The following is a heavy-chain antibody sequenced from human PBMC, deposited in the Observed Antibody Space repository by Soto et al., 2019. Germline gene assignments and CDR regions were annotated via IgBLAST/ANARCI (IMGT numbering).Heavy chain of an antibody. V-gene: IGHV1-3*01. CDR1: GYTFTSYA. Sequence: ASVKVSCKASGYTFTSYAMHWVRQAPGQRLECMGWINAGNGNTKYSQKFRGRVTITRDTSASTAYMELSSLRSEDTAVYYCARDRTYYYDSSGYYDPPFDYWGQGTLVTVSS. D-gene: IGHD3-22*01. CDR2: INAGNGNT. J-gene: IGHJ4*02. CDR3: ARDRTYYYDSSGYYDPPFDY.